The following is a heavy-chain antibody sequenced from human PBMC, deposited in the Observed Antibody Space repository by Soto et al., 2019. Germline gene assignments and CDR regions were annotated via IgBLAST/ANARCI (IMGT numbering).Heavy chain of an antibody. V-gene: IGHV3-21*01. D-gene: IGHD2-21*02. Sequence: PGGSLRLSCAASGFTFSSYSMHWVRQAPGKGLEWVLSIGTRSDIYYADSVKGRFTISRDNAKNSLSLQMNSMTAEDTAVYYCAREETAWPLAYGLDVWGQGTTVTVSS. J-gene: IGHJ6*02. CDR3: AREETAWPLAYGLDV. CDR2: IGTRSDI. CDR1: GFTFSSYS.